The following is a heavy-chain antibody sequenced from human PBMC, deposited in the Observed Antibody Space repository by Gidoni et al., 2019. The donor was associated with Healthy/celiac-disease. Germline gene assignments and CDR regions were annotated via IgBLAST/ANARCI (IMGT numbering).Heavy chain of an antibody. CDR3: ARDRGYDFWSGYYFPLGYYYGMDV. J-gene: IGHJ6*02. CDR2: IYHSGST. D-gene: IGHD3-3*01. V-gene: IGHV4-38-2*02. CDR1: GYSISSGYY. Sequence: QVQLQESGPGLVKPSETLSLTCAVSGYSISSGYYWAWIRQPPGKGLEWIGSIYHSGSTYYNPSLKSRVTISVDTSKNQFSLKLSSVTAADTAVYYCARDRGYDFWSGYYFPLGYYYGMDVWGQGTTVTVSS.